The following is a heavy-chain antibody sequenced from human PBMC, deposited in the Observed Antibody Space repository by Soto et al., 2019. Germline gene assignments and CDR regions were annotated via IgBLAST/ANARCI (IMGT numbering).Heavy chain of an antibody. J-gene: IGHJ5*02. CDR2: IYYSGST. Sequence: QLQLQESGPGLVKPSETLSLTCTVSGGSISSSSYYWGWIRQPPGKGLEWIGSIYYSGSTYYNPSLKSRVTISVDTSKNQFSLKLSSVTAADTAVYYCARPASVVAQYNWFDPWGQGTLVTVSS. D-gene: IGHD2-2*01. CDR3: ARPASVVAQYNWFDP. CDR1: GGSISSSSYY. V-gene: IGHV4-39*01.